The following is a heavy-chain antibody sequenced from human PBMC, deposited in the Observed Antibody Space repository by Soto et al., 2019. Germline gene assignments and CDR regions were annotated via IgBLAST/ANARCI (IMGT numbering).Heavy chain of an antibody. J-gene: IGHJ6*02. Sequence: PGGSLRLSCAASGFTFSSYSMNWVRQAPGKGLEWVSYISSSSSTIYYADSVKGRFTISRDNAKNSLYLQMNSLRDEDTAVYYCARXREGSSWYPHYYYYGMDVWGQGTTVTVSS. CDR1: GFTFSSYS. V-gene: IGHV3-48*02. D-gene: IGHD6-13*01. CDR3: ARXREGSSWYPHYYYYGMDV. CDR2: ISSSSSTI.